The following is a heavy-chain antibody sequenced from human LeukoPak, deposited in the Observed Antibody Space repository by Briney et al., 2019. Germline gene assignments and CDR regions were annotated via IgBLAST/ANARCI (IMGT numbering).Heavy chain of an antibody. CDR3: ARATAITYYYGMDV. Sequence: ASVKVSCKASGYTFTGYYMHWVRQAPGQGLEWMGWINPNSGGTNYAQKFQGRVTMTRDTSISTAYMELSRLRSDDTAVYYCARATAITYYYGMDVWGQGTTVTVSS. J-gene: IGHJ6*02. D-gene: IGHD5-18*01. V-gene: IGHV1-2*02. CDR1: GYTFTGYY. CDR2: INPNSGGT.